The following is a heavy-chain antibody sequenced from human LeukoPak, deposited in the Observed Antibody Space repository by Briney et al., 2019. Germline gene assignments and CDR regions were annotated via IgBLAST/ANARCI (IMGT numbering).Heavy chain of an antibody. D-gene: IGHD6-13*01. Sequence: KTSETLSLTCSVSGGSISTYYWSWIRQPPGKGLEWIGHIYYSGSTSYNPSLKSRVTISLDTSKNQFSLELSSVTAADTAVYYCARHGILDSSRKYYFDYWGQGTLVTVSS. J-gene: IGHJ4*02. CDR2: IYYSGST. CDR1: GGSISTYY. V-gene: IGHV4-59*08. CDR3: ARHGILDSSRKYYFDY.